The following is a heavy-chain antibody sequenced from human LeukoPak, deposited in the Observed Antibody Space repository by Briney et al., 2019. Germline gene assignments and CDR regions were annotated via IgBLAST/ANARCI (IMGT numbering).Heavy chain of an antibody. V-gene: IGHV3-7*01. D-gene: IGHD2-2*01. CDR1: GFTFSSYW. J-gene: IGHJ4*02. Sequence: GGSLRLSCAASGFTFSSYWMSWVRQAPGKGLEWVANIKHDGSEKYYVDSVKGRFTISRDNAKNSLYLQMNSLRAEDTAVYYCARGVPAAKTPFDYWGQGTLVTVSS. CDR2: IKHDGSEK. CDR3: ARGVPAAKTPFDY.